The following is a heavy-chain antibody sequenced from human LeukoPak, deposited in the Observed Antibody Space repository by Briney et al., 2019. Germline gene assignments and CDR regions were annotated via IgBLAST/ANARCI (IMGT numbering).Heavy chain of an antibody. CDR3: ANMPVGMATRDRYFDY. V-gene: IGHV4-59*03. CDR2: IFYSGST. CDR1: GGSISSYY. Sequence: SETLSLTCTVSGGSISSYYWSWIRQPPGKGLEWIGYIFYSGSTNYNPSLKSRVTISIDTSKNQFSLKLSSVTAADTAVYYCANMPVGMATRDRYFDYWGQGTLVTVSS. D-gene: IGHD2-21*01. J-gene: IGHJ4*02.